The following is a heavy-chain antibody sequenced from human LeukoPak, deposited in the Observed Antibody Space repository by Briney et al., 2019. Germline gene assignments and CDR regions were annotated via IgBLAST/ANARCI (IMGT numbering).Heavy chain of an antibody. CDR1: GYIFTRYA. CDR2: INAGAGGT. CDR3: AREFLNSGTFDY. V-gene: IGHV1-3*01. Sequence: GASVKVSCKAPGYIFTRYAIHWLRQAPGQRLEWLGWINAGAGGTKYSQRFQGRVTITRDTSASTAYMELSSLRFEDTGVYYCAREFLNSGTFDYWGQGALVTVSS. D-gene: IGHD1-26*01. J-gene: IGHJ4*02.